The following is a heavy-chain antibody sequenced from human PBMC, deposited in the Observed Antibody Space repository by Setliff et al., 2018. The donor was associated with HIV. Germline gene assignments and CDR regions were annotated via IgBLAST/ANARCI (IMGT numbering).Heavy chain of an antibody. CDR2: IYPSGAT. CDR1: GNSTSTYF. Sequence: SETLSLTCTVSGNSTSTYFWSWIRQPAGKGLEWIGRIYPSGATNYNPSLRTRVIISVDTSKNQFSLKLSSVTAADTAVYYCALTGHRLLLGYMDVWGKGTTVTVSS. V-gene: IGHV4-4*07. D-gene: IGHD2-15*01. CDR3: ALTGHRLLLGYMDV. J-gene: IGHJ6*03.